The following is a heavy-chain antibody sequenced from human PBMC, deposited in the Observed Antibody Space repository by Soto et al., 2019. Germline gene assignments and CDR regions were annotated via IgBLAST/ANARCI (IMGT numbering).Heavy chain of an antibody. V-gene: IGHV4-4*03. J-gene: IGHJ4*02. D-gene: IGHD5-12*01. Sequence: QVQLQESGPGLVTPPGTLSLTCAVSGGSISSSNWWRWVRQPPGKGLEWIGEIHPSGSTNYTPSLRSRVTRSVDKSKNHVSLQLSSVTEAETAVYYCASVAMTYFDYWGRGSLVTACS. CDR3: ASVAMTYFDY. CDR2: IHPSGST. CDR1: GGSISSSNW.